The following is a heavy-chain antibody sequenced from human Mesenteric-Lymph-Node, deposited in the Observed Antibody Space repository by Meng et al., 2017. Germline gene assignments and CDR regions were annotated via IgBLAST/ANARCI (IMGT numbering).Heavy chain of an antibody. D-gene: IGHD4-17*01. V-gene: IGHV4-34*01. CDR2: INHSGST. J-gene: IGHJ5*02. CDR1: GGSFSGYY. Sequence: GQQRQVGSGLLKPSETLSLTFVVYGGSFSGYYWSWIRQHQGKGLEWIGEINHSGSTNYNPSLTSRVTISVDTSKNQFSLKLSSVTAADTAVYYCARRYGASAYNWFDPWGQGTLVTVPS. CDR3: ARRYGASAYNWFDP.